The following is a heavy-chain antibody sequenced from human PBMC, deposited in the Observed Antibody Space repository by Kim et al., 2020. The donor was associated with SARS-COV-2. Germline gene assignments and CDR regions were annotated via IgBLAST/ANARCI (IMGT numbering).Heavy chain of an antibody. J-gene: IGHJ5*02. CDR2: ISGSGTTI. CDR3: ARDRWVGSYRGCWFDP. CDR1: GFSVSDSY. Sequence: GGSLRLSCAASGFSVSDSYMTWIRQAPWKGLEWVSYISGSGTTIYYADSVKGRFTISKDNAKNLVYLRMNSLTPEDTGLYYCARDRWVGSYRGCWFDPWGQGTLVTVAS. V-gene: IGHV3-11*01. D-gene: IGHD3-10*01.